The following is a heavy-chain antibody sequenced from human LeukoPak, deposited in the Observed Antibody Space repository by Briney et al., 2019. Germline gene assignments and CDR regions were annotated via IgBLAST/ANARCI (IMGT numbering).Heavy chain of an antibody. D-gene: IGHD3-22*01. J-gene: IGHJ4*02. V-gene: IGHV4-39*07. CDR1: GGSISSSYYY. CDR3: ARESSGYSSEEAASNFDC. CDR2: IYYSGAT. Sequence: PSETLSLTCTVSGGSISSSYYYWGWIRQPPGKGLEWIGTIYYSGATQYNPSLKSRVTILVDTSKNQFSLKMSSVTAADTAFYYCARESSGYSSEEAASNFDCWGQGTLVTVSS.